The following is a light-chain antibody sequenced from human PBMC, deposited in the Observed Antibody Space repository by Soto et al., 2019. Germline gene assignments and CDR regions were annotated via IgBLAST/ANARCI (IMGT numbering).Light chain of an antibody. Sequence: QSALTQPRSVYGSPGQSVTISCTGTSSDVGGYNYVSWYQQHPGKAPKLMIYDVSKRPSGVPDRFSGSKSGNTASLTISGLQAEDEADYYCCSYAGSNTYVFGSGTKLTVL. J-gene: IGLJ1*01. CDR1: SSDVGGYNY. CDR3: CSYAGSNTYV. V-gene: IGLV2-11*01. CDR2: DVS.